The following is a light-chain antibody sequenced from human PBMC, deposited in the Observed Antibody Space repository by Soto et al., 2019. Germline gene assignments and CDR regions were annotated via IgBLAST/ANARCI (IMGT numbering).Light chain of an antibody. Sequence: EIVMKKSPAPRSVSPGARDTLSCSARQSVCSSFAWYQQKPGQAPRLLIYGASTRATGIPARFSGSGSGTEFTLTISSLQSEDVAVCYCQQDDNWPPITVGRGTLMEIK. CDR3: QQDDNWPPIT. CDR2: GAS. J-gene: IGKJ5*01. CDR1: QSVCSS. V-gene: IGKV3-15*01.